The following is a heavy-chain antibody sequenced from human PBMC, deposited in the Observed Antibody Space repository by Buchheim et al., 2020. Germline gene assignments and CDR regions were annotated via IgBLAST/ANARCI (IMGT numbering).Heavy chain of an antibody. V-gene: IGHV1-46*03. J-gene: IGHJ4*02. CDR1: GYTFTSYY. CDR2: INPSGGST. Sequence: QVQLVQSGAEVKKPGASVKVSCKASGYTFTSYYMHWVRQAPGQGLEWMGIINPSGGSTSYAQKFQGRVTMTRDPSTSTVYLELSSLRSEDTAVYYCAREPYAAAAPGHFDYWGQGTL. CDR3: AREPYAAAAPGHFDY. D-gene: IGHD6-13*01.